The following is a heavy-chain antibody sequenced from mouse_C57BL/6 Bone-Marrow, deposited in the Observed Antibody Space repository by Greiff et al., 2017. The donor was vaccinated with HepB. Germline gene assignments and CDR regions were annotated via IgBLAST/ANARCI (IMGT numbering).Heavy chain of an antibody. CDR1: GYTFTDYY. J-gene: IGHJ4*01. Sequence: VQLQESGAELVKPGASVKISCKASGYTFTDYYINWVKQRPGQGLEWIGKIGPGSGSTYYHEKLKGQATLTADKSSSTAYMQLSSLTSEDSAVYFCARDVRLAYYAMDYWGQGTSVTVSS. CDR3: ARDVRLAYYAMDY. V-gene: IGHV1-77*01. CDR2: IGPGSGST. D-gene: IGHD3-2*02.